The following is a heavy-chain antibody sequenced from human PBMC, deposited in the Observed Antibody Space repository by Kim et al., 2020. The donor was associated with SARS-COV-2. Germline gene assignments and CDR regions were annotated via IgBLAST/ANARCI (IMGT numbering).Heavy chain of an antibody. V-gene: IGHV3-23*01. CDR1: GFTFSSYA. D-gene: IGHD3-10*01. J-gene: IGHJ4*02. CDR2: ISGSGGSR. CDR3: AKQEGPSGFGELPRPLDY. Sequence: GGSLRLSCAASGFTFSSYAMSWVRQAPGKGLEWVSGISGSGGSRFHADSVNGRFTISRDNSKNTMYLQMNSLRAEDTAVYYCAKQEGPSGFGELPRPLDYWCQGTLVSVSS.